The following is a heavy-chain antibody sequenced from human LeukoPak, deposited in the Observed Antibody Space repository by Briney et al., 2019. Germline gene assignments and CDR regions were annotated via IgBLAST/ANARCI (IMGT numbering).Heavy chain of an antibody. CDR3: ARGMVGFDY. CDR1: GYSFTSFW. D-gene: IGHD3-10*01. CDR2: IYPAASDT. J-gene: IGHJ4*02. Sequence: GESRKISGKGSGYSFTSFWIGGGRQLPGKGLGWMGTIYPAASDTKYSPSFQGQATISADKSLSTAYLQWSSLKASDTAMYYCARGMVGFDYWGQGTLVTVSS. V-gene: IGHV5-51*01.